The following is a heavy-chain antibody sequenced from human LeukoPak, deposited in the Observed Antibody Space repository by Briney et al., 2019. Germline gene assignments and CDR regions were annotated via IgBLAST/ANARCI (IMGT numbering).Heavy chain of an antibody. V-gene: IGHV3-7*01. J-gene: IGHJ1*01. CDR2: IKQDGIEK. CDR3: ARGSSGYYCDHFQT. D-gene: IGHD3-22*01. Sequence: PGGSLRLSCAASGFTFSNYWMTWIRQAPGKVLEWVANIKQDGIEKDYVDSVEGRFNVARDNTKNSLFLQMHNLRAEDTAVYYCARGSSGYYCDHFQTWGQGSLVTVYS. CDR1: GFTFSNYW.